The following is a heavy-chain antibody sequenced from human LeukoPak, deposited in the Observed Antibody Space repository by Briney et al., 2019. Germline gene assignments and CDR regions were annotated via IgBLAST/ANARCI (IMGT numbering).Heavy chain of an antibody. J-gene: IGHJ4*02. CDR1: GFTFSSYG. CDR3: AKIPGVTMVRGVSDY. V-gene: IGHV3-30*18. Sequence: PGRSLRLSCAASGFTFSSYGMHWVRQAPGKGLEWVAVISYDGSNKYYADSVKGRFTISRDNSKNTLYLQMNSLRAEDTAVYYCAKIPGVTMVRGVSDYWGQGTLVTVSS. D-gene: IGHD3-10*01. CDR2: ISYDGSNK.